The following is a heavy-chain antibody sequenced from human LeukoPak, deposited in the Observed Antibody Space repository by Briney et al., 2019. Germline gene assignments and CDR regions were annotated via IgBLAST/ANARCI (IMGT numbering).Heavy chain of an antibody. CDR3: AKEGLAGRQDYFDY. J-gene: IGHJ4*02. Sequence: PGGSLRLSCAASGFTFTNAWMSWVRQAPERGLEWVSTISASGAGTYYADSVKGRFTISRDNSKNTLYLQMNSLRAEDTAIYYCAKEGLAGRQDYFDYWGQGTLVTVSS. CDR2: ISASGAGT. D-gene: IGHD6-6*01. V-gene: IGHV3-23*01. CDR1: GFTFTNAW.